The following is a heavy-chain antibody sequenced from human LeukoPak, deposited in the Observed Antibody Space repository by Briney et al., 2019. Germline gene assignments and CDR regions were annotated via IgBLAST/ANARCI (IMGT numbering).Heavy chain of an antibody. CDR1: GASVSSYY. CDR3: ARHSITGPDFDY. CDR2: IYYSGTT. Sequence: PSETLSLTCTVSGASVSSYYWSWIRQPPGKGLEWIGYIYYSGTTNYNPSLKSRVTISVDTSKNQFSLKLSSVTAADTAVYYCARHSITGPDFDYWGQGTLVTVSS. V-gene: IGHV4-59*08. D-gene: IGHD1-20*01. J-gene: IGHJ4*02.